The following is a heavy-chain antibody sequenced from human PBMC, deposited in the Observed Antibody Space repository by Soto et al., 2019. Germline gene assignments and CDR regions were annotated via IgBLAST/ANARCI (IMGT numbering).Heavy chain of an antibody. Sequence: SVKVSCKASGGTFSSYAISWVRQAPGQGLEWMGGIIPIFGTANYAQKFQGRVTITADESTSTAYMELSSLRSEDTAVYYCAGTYYYDSSGYYPSPPFYWGQGTLVTVSS. J-gene: IGHJ4*02. CDR1: GGTFSSYA. CDR3: AGTYYYDSSGYYPSPPFY. CDR2: IIPIFGTA. D-gene: IGHD3-22*01. V-gene: IGHV1-69*13.